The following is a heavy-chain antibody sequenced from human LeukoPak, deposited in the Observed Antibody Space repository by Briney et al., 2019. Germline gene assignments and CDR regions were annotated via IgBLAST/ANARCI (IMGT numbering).Heavy chain of an antibody. Sequence: SETLSLTCAVYGGSFSGYYWSWIRQPPGKGLEWIGEINHSGSTNYNPSLKSRVTISVDTSKNQFSLKLSSVTAADTAVYHCARAVVAVSAAPLAGAYYYYGMDVWGQGTTVTVSS. CDR1: GGSFSGYY. V-gene: IGHV4-34*01. J-gene: IGHJ6*02. CDR2: INHSGST. CDR3: ARAVVAVSAAPLAGAYYYYGMDV. D-gene: IGHD2-2*01.